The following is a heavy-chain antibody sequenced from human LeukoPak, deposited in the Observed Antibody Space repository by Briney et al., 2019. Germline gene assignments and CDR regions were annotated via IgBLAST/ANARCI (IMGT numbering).Heavy chain of an antibody. CDR2: ISSSSSYI. CDR3: APYVVTATSVP. CDR1: GFTFSSYS. J-gene: IGHJ5*02. V-gene: IGHV3-21*01. Sequence: PGGSLRLSCAASGFTFSSYSMNWVRQAPGKGLEWVSSISSSSSYIYYADSVKGRFTISRGNAKNSLYLQMNSLRAEDTAVYYCAPYVVTATSVPWGQGTLVTVSS. D-gene: IGHD2-21*02.